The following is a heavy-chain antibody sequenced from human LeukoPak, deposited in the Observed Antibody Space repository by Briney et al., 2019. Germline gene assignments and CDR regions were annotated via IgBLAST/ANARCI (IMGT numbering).Heavy chain of an antibody. CDR2: IYYSGST. J-gene: IGHJ4*02. CDR3: GLSGDSSGYERTDY. D-gene: IGHD3-22*01. Sequence: KTSETLSLTCTVPGGSISSYYWSWIRQPPGKGLEWIGYIYYSGSTNYNPSLKSRVTISVDTSKNQSSLKLSSVTAADTAVYYCGLSGDSSGYERTDYWGQGTLVTVSS. V-gene: IGHV4-59*01. CDR1: GGSISSYY.